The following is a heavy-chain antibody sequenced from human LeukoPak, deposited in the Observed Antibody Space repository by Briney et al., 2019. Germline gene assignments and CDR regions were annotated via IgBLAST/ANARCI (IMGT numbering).Heavy chain of an antibody. CDR3: AKDSPVATR. CDR2: ITDSGDGT. D-gene: IGHD1-26*01. J-gene: IGHJ4*02. V-gene: IGHV3-23*01. CDR1: GFTFSSSA. Sequence: GGSLRLSCGASGFTFSSSAMSWVRQAPRRGLEWVSSITDSGDGTYYADSVKGRFTISRDDSKNALYLQMNSLRAEDTAVYYCAKDSPVATRWGQGTLVTVSS.